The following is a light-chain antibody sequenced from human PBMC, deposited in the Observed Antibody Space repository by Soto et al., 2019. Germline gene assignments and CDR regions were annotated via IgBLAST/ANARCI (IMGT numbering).Light chain of an antibody. J-gene: IGLJ2*01. CDR2: EAT. CDR3: CSYAGSRIVV. V-gene: IGLV2-23*01. Sequence: QSALTQPASVSGSPGQSITISCTGTSSDVGSYNFVSWYQQHPDKAPKLMIYEATKRPSGVSDRFSGSKSGNTASLTISGLLAEDEADYYCCSYAGSRIVVFGGGTKLTVL. CDR1: SSDVGSYNF.